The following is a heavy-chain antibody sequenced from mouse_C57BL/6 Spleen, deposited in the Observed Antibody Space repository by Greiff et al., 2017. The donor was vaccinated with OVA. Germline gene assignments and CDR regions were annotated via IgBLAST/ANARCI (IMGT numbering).Heavy chain of an antibody. CDR1: GFTFSSYG. J-gene: IGHJ2*01. D-gene: IGHD4-1*01. V-gene: IGHV5-6*01. Sequence: EVQLVESGGDLVKPGGSLKLSCAASGFTFSSYGMSWVRQTPDKRLEWVATISSGGSYTYYPDSVKGRFTISRDNAKNTLYLQMSSLKSEDTAMYYCARLGTGTRGDYWGQGTTLTVSS. CDR2: ISSGGSYT. CDR3: ARLGTGTRGDY.